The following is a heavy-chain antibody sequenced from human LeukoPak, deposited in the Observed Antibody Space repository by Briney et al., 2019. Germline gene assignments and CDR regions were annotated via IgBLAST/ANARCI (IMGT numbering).Heavy chain of an antibody. CDR2: LSGSGGGT. V-gene: IGHV3-23*01. J-gene: IGHJ5*02. Sequence: GGSLRLSCAVSGITLSNYGMSWVRQAPGKGLEWVAGLSGSGGGTNYADSVQGRFTISRDNSKNTLYLQMNSLRAEDTAVYYCAKDQIQLWSPYNWFDPWGQGTLVTVSS. D-gene: IGHD5-18*01. CDR3: AKDQIQLWSPYNWFDP. CDR1: GITLSNYG.